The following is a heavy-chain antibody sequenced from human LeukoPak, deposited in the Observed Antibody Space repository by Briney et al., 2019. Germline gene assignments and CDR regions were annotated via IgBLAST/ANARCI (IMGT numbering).Heavy chain of an antibody. Sequence: PGGSLRLSCAASGFTFSSYSMNWVRQAPGKGLEWVSSISSSSSYIYYADSVKGRFTISRDNAKNSLYLQMNSLRAEDTAVYYCARAEITMVREYPKIFDYWGQGTLVTVSS. J-gene: IGHJ4*02. CDR1: GFTFSSYS. V-gene: IGHV3-21*01. CDR3: ARAEITMVREYPKIFDY. D-gene: IGHD3-10*01. CDR2: ISSSSSYI.